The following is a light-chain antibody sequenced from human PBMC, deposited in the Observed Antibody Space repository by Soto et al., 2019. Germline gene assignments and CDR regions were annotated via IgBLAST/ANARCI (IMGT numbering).Light chain of an antibody. Sequence: DIQMTQSPSTLSASVGDRVTITCRASQSIGSSLAWFQQKPGKAPKLLIYDASSLESGVPSRFSGSGSGTELSLTINSLQADDFATYSCQQYSSYSRTFGQGTKVDIK. CDR1: QSIGSS. CDR3: QQYSSYSRT. V-gene: IGKV1-5*01. J-gene: IGKJ1*01. CDR2: DAS.